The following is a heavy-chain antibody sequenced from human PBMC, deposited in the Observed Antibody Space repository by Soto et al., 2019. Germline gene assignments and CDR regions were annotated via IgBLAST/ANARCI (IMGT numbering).Heavy chain of an antibody. CDR3: ARGGRAVVGTLLLRPLGYNDVMDV. J-gene: IGHJ6*01. D-gene: IGHD6-19*01. Sequence: GASVKVSCKASGYTFTSYGISWVRQAPGQGLEWMGWISAYNGNTNYAQKLQGRVTMTTDTSTSTAYMELRSLRSDDTAVYYCARGGRAVVGTLLLRPLGYNDVMDVWGQGTTFTVS. CDR1: GYTFTSYG. CDR2: ISAYNGNT. V-gene: IGHV1-18*01.